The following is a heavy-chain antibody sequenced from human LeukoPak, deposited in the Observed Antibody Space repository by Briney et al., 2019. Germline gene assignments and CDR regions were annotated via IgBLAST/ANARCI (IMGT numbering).Heavy chain of an antibody. Sequence: SVKVSCKASGGSFSSEAISWVRQAPGQGLEWMGGIIPIFGTANYAQKFQGRVTITTDESTSTAYMEVSSLRSEDTAVYYCGRKAGDCGGGSCYSIDYWGQGTLVTVSS. D-gene: IGHD2-15*01. CDR3: GRKAGDCGGGSCYSIDY. CDR1: GGSFSSEA. J-gene: IGHJ4*02. CDR2: IIPIFGTA. V-gene: IGHV1-69*05.